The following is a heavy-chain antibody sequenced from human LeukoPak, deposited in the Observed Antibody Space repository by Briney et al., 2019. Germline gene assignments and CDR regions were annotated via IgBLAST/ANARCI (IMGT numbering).Heavy chain of an antibody. CDR3: ARKKDYGDYVDY. Sequence: PSQTLSLTCAVSGASISGGGYSWNWIRLPPGKGLEWIANIYHSGNTYYNPSLRSRVTISVDTSKNQFSLMLSSVTAADTALYYCARKKDYGDYVDYWGQGTLVTVSS. CDR2: IYHSGNT. CDR1: GASISGGGYS. D-gene: IGHD4-17*01. J-gene: IGHJ4*02. V-gene: IGHV4-30-2*01.